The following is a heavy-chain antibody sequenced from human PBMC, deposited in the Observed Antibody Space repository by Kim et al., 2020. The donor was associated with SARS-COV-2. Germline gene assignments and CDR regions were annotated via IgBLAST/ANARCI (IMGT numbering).Heavy chain of an antibody. Sequence: GGSLRLSCAASGFTFSSYGMHWVRQAPGKGLEWVAVIWYDGSNKYYADSVKGRFTISRDNSKNTLYLQMNSLRAEDTAVYYCAKGDDRRYYYYGMDVWGQGTTVTVSS. CDR1: GFTFSSYG. CDR2: IWYDGSNK. D-gene: IGHD3-22*01. CDR3: AKGDDRRYYYYGMDV. J-gene: IGHJ6*02. V-gene: IGHV3-33*06.